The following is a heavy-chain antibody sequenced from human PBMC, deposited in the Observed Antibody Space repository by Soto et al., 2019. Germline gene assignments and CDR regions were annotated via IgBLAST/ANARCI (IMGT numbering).Heavy chain of an antibody. CDR2: TSHDGSNK. CDR3: ARDRPLGYCSTTSCIEGWFDP. CDR1: GFTFSNYG. Sequence: PEGSLRLSCAASGFTFSNYGMHWVRQAPGKGLEWVAVTSHDGSNKYFADSVKGRFTISRDNSKNTLYLQMNSLRAEDTAVYYCARDRPLGYCSTTSCIEGWFDPWGQGTLVTVSS. D-gene: IGHD2-2*01. V-gene: IGHV3-30*03. J-gene: IGHJ5*02.